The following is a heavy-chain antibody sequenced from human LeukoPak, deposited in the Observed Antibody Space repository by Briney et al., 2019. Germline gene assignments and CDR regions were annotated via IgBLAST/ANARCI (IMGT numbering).Heavy chain of an antibody. Sequence: GASVKVSCKASGYTFNSYGITWVRQAPGQGLEWMGWISAYNGDTNCAQKLQGRVTMTTDTSTSTAYMELRSLTSDDTAVYYCARDRIVGSTDPLDPWGQGTLVTVSS. CDR3: ARDRIVGSTDPLDP. CDR1: GYTFNSYG. J-gene: IGHJ5*02. V-gene: IGHV1-18*01. D-gene: IGHD1-26*01. CDR2: ISAYNGDT.